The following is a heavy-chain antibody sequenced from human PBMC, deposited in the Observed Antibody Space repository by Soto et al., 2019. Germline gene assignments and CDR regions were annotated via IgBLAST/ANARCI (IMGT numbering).Heavy chain of an antibody. CDR2: INHSGST. Sequence: PSETLSLTCAVYGGSFSGYYWSWIRQPPGKGLEWIGEINHSGSTNYNPSLKSRVTISVDTSKNQFSLKLSSVTAADTAVYYCARDSPPYYYDSSGGIWGQGTMVTVSS. CDR3: ARDSPPYYYDSSGGI. CDR1: GGSFSGYY. J-gene: IGHJ3*02. V-gene: IGHV4-34*01. D-gene: IGHD3-22*01.